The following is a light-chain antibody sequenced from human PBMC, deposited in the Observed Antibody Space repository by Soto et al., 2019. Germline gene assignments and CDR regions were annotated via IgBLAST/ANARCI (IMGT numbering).Light chain of an antibody. V-gene: IGKV1-5*03. CDR1: QSLSTW. CDR2: KVS. Sequence: DIQLTQSPSTLSASIGDRVTITCRASQSLSTWLAWFQQKPGKAPKGLIYKVSVLESGVPPRFSGSGSETVFNLTINSLQPDDFAPYDCLQYKTYPWTFGQGTKVDIK. CDR3: LQYKTYPWT. J-gene: IGKJ1*01.